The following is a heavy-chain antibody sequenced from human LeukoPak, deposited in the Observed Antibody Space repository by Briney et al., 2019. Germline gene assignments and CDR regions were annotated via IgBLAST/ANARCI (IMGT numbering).Heavy chain of an antibody. CDR3: ARQFHGSGYVDDL. CDR2: IYYSGTT. CDR1: GGSISSSSYY. D-gene: IGHD5-12*01. Sequence: SGTLSLTCSVSGGSISSSSYYWGWIRRPPGKGLEWIASIYYSGTTHYNPSLKSRVTMSVDTSKNQFSLNLSAVTAADTAVYYCARQFHGSGYVDDLWGQGTLVTVSS. V-gene: IGHV4-39*01. J-gene: IGHJ5*02.